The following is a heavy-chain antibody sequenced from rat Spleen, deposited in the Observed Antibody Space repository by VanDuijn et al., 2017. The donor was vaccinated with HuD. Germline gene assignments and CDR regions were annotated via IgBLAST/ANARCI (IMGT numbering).Heavy chain of an antibody. J-gene: IGHJ2*01. Sequence: EVQLVESGGGLVQPGRSLKLSCAASGFTFSDYYMAWVRQAPTKGLEWVATISYDGGTTYYPDSVKGRFTISRDNAQNTLYLQMNSLRSEDTATYYCTRAGWYWGQGVMVTVSS. CDR1: GFTFSDYY. CDR3: TRAGWY. V-gene: IGHV5-20*01. CDR2: ISYDGGTT.